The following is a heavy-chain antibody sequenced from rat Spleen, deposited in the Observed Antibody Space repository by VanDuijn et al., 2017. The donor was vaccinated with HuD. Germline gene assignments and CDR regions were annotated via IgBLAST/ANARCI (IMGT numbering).Heavy chain of an antibody. D-gene: IGHD1-9*01. V-gene: IGHV5-31*01. CDR1: GFTFNNYW. Sequence: EVQLVESGGGLVQPGRSLKLSCVASGFTFNNYWMYWIRQAPGKGLEWVSSITNTGGSTYYPDSVKGRFTISRDNAENTLYLQMNSLRSEDTATYYCTRDYGYNYGVMDAWGQGASVTVSS. J-gene: IGHJ4*01. CDR3: TRDYGYNYGVMDA. CDR2: ITNTGGST.